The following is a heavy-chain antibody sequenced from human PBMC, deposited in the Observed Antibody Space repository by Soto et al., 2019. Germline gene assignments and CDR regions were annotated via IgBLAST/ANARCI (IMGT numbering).Heavy chain of an antibody. Sequence: SVKVSCKASGYTFTSYAMHWVRQAPGQRLEWMGWINAGNGNTKYSQKFQGRVTITRDTSASTAYMELSSLRSEDTAVYYCARVWNYYDSSGYYYHYFDYWGQGTLVTVSS. V-gene: IGHV1-3*01. D-gene: IGHD3-22*01. CDR2: INAGNGNT. CDR1: GYTFTSYA. J-gene: IGHJ4*02. CDR3: ARVWNYYDSSGYYYHYFDY.